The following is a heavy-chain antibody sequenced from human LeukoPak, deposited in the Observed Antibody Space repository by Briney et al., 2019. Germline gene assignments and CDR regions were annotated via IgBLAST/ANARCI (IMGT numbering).Heavy chain of an antibody. CDR1: GGTFSSYA. CDR3: ARDGGTPFSSSSTSGGYYYYYYYMDV. V-gene: IGHV1-69*05. D-gene: IGHD6-6*01. J-gene: IGHJ6*03. CDR2: IIPIFGTA. Sequence: SVKVSCKASGGTFSSYAISWVRQAPGQGLEWMGGIIPIFGTANYAQKFQGRVTITTDESTSTAYMELSSLRSEDTAVYYCARDGGTPFSSSSTSGGYYYYYYYMDVWGKGTTVTVSS.